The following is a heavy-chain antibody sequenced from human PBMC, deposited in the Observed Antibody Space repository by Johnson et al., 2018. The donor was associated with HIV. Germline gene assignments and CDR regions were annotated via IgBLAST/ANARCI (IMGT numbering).Heavy chain of an antibody. CDR1: GFTFSSYW. D-gene: IGHD6-13*01. V-gene: IGHV3-7*01. CDR2: IKQDGSEK. Sequence: VQLVESGGGSVQPGGSLRLSCAASGFTFSSYWMSWVRQAPGKGLEWVANIKQDGSEKYYVDSVKGRCTISRENAKNSLYLQMNSLAAGDTAVYYCARGRPGGPNLLDAAGNDAFDIWGQGTMVTVSS. CDR3: ARGRPGGPNLLDAAGNDAFDI. J-gene: IGHJ3*02.